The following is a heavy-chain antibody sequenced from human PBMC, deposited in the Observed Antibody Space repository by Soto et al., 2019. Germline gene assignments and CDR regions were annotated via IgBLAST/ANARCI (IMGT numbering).Heavy chain of an antibody. J-gene: IGHJ6*02. D-gene: IGHD6-13*01. CDR2: IFHSGSP. V-gene: IGHV4-4*02. Sequence: QVQLQESGPGLVKPSGTLSLTCAVSGGSISSSNWWSWVRQPPGRGLEGIGEIFHSGSPNYNPSLKRRLTISVDKSKNQFSLKLSSVTAADTAVYYCASGRRAAAGANYYYYGMDVWGQGTTVTVSS. CDR3: ASGRRAAAGANYYYYGMDV. CDR1: GGSISSSNW.